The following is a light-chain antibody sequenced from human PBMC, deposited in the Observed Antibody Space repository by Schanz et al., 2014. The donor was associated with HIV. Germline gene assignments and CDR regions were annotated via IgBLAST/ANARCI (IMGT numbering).Light chain of an antibody. Sequence: QSVLTQPASVSGAPGQSITISCTGTSSDVGNYNYASWYQQLPGKVPKLMIYDVSNRASGVSNRFSGSKSGNTASLTISGLQAEDETDYYCSSYTSSSTVLFGGGTKLT. CDR2: DVS. V-gene: IGLV2-14*03. CDR1: SSDVGNYNY. CDR3: SSYTSSSTVL. J-gene: IGLJ2*01.